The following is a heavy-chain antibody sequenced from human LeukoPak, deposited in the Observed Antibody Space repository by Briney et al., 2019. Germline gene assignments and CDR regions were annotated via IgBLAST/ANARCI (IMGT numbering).Heavy chain of an antibody. D-gene: IGHD3-22*01. CDR3: AREGGKYYYDSSGYLY. V-gene: IGHV3-7*01. CDR2: IKQDGSEK. CDR1: GFTFSSYW. J-gene: IGHJ4*02. Sequence: GGSLRLSCAASGFTFSSYWMSWVRQAPGKGLEWVANIKQDGSEKYYVDSVKGRFTISRDNAKNSLYLQMNSLRAEDTAVYYCAREGGKYYYDSSGYLYWGQGTLVTVSS.